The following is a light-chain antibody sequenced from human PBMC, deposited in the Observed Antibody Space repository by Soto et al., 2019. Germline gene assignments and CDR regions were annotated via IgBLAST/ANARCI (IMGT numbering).Light chain of an antibody. CDR3: QQYYSTPWT. CDR2: WAS. J-gene: IGKJ1*01. V-gene: IGKV4-1*01. CDR1: QSVLYSPNNKNY. Sequence: DIMMTQSPDSLAVSLGERATINCKSSQSVLYSPNNKNYLAWYQQKPGQPPKLLIYWASTRESGVPDRFSGSGSGTDFALTISSLQAEDVAIYYCQQYYSTPWTFGQGTKVEIK.